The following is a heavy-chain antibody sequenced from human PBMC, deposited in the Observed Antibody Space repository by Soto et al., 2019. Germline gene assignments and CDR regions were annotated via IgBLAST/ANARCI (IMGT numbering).Heavy chain of an antibody. V-gene: IGHV4-59*08. CDR3: ARWRSGSRCFDY. CDR2: IYYSGNT. D-gene: IGHD3-10*01. CDR1: GGSISSYY. Sequence: QVQLQESGPGLVKPSETLSLTCTVSGGSISSYYWSWIRQPPGKGLVWLGYIYYSGNTNYNPSLKSRVTMSVDTSKNQFSLNLSSVTAADTAVYYCARWRSGSRCFDYWGQGTLVTVSS. J-gene: IGHJ4*02.